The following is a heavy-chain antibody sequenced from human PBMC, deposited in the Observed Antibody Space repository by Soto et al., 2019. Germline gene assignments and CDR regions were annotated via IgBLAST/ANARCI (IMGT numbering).Heavy chain of an antibody. CDR3: ARIATNYDFWSGYYRPYYYYYYMDV. D-gene: IGHD3-3*01. CDR2: IFSNDEK. V-gene: IGHV2-26*01. Sequence: QVTLKESGPVLVKPTETLTLTCTVSGFSLSNARMGVSWIRQPPGKALEGLAHIFSNDEKSYSTSLKSRLTISKDTSKSQVGLTMTYMDTVDTATYYCARIATNYDFWSGYYRPYYYYYYMDVWGKGTTVTVSS. J-gene: IGHJ6*03. CDR1: GFSLSNARMG.